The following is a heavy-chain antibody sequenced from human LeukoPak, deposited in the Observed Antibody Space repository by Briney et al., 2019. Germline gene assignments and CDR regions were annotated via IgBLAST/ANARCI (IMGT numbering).Heavy chain of an antibody. Sequence: PGGSLRLSCAASGFTFSSYAMSWVRQAPGKGLEWVSAISGSGGSTYYADSVEGRFTISRDNSKNTLYLQMNSLRAEDTAVYYCATHKTYYYGSGSHRKDWFDPWGQGTLVTVSS. CDR2: ISGSGGST. D-gene: IGHD3-10*01. CDR3: ATHKTYYYGSGSHRKDWFDP. V-gene: IGHV3-23*01. CDR1: GFTFSSYA. J-gene: IGHJ5*02.